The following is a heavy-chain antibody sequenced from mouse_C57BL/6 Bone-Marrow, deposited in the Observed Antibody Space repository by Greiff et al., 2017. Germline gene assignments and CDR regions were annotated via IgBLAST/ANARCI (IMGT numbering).Heavy chain of an antibody. V-gene: IGHV1-69*01. D-gene: IGHD2-2*01. CDR2: IDPSDSYT. CDR1: GYTFTSYW. J-gene: IGHJ3*01. CDR3: AIYYGYDEPSY. Sequence: QVQLKESGAELVMPGASVKLSCKASGYTFTSYWMHWVKQRPGQGLEWIGEIDPSDSYTNYNQKFKGKSTLTVDKSSSTAYMQLSSLTSEDSAVYYCAIYYGYDEPSYWGQGTLVTVSA.